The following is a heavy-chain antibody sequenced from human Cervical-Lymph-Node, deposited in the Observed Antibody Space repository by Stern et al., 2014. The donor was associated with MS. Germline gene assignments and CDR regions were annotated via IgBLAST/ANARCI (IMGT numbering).Heavy chain of an antibody. CDR1: GGSISSGDNY. J-gene: IGHJ2*01. CDR3: ARAGWDDYVWGSYDVDI. CDR2: IHYSGST. D-gene: IGHD3-16*01. Sequence: QVQLQESGPGLVKPSQTLSLTCTVSGGSISSGDNYWSWIRQHPGKGLEWIGYIHYSGSTYYNPSLKSRVTISMDTPKNQFSLKLTSMTAADTAVYYCARAGWDDYVWGSYDVDIWGRGTLVTVSS. V-gene: IGHV4-31*03.